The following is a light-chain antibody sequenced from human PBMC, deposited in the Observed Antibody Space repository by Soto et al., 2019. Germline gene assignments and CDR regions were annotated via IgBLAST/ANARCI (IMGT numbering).Light chain of an antibody. V-gene: IGKV1D-13*01. CDR3: HQFNNPIT. CDR1: QDISTA. Sequence: AIQLTQSPSSLSASVGDRVTITCRASQDISTALAWYQQKPGKPPKVLIYGASTLENGVPSRFIGSGSGTDFTLTISSLLPEDLATYYCHQFNNPITFGQGTRLEI. CDR2: GAS. J-gene: IGKJ5*01.